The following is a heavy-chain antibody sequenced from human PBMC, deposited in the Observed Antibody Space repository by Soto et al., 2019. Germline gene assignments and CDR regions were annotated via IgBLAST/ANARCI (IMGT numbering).Heavy chain of an antibody. J-gene: IGHJ4*02. CDR2: IKSKTDGGTT. V-gene: IGHV3-15*01. CDR1: GFTFSNAW. D-gene: IGHD3-10*01. CDR3: TTIADVLLWFGPETDY. Sequence: VGSLRLSCAASGFTFSNAWMSWVRQAPGKGLEWVGRIKSKTDGGTTDYAAPVKGGFTISRDDSKNTLYLQMNSLKTEDTAVYYCTTIADVLLWFGPETDYWGQGTLVTVSS.